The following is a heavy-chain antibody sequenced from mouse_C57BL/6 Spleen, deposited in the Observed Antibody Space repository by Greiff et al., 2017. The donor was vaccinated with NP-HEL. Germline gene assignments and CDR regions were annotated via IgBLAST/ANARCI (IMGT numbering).Heavy chain of an antibody. CDR3: ARGEYDYDVGAYYAMDY. Sequence: QVQLQQPGAELVKPGASVKMSCKASGYTFTSYWITWVKQRPGQGLEWIGDIYPGSGSTNYNEKFKSKATLTVDTSSSTAYMQLSSLTSEDSAVYYCARGEYDYDVGAYYAMDYWGQGTSVTVSS. CDR1: GYTFTSYW. J-gene: IGHJ4*01. V-gene: IGHV1-55*01. CDR2: IYPGSGST. D-gene: IGHD2-4*01.